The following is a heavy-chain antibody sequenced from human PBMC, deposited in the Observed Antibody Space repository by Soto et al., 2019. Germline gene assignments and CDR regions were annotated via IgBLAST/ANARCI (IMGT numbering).Heavy chain of an antibody. J-gene: IGHJ3*02. Sequence: QVQLQQWGAGLLKPSETLSLTCAVYGGSVNSGNYYWSWIRQPPGRELEWFGEMSHSGGTHFNPSLKSRVTISVDTSKNQFSLKMSSVTAADTALYYCARVERGTATTVVDAFDIWGPGTLVTVSS. D-gene: IGHD1-1*01. V-gene: IGHV4-34*01. CDR2: MSHSGGT. CDR1: GGSVNSGNYY. CDR3: ARVERGTATTVVDAFDI.